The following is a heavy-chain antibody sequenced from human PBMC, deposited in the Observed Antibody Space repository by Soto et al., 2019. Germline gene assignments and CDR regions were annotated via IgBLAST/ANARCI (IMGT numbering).Heavy chain of an antibody. J-gene: IGHJ4*02. CDR2: IHYTGST. CDR3: ATRFGESTPFFFDY. D-gene: IGHD3-10*01. CDR1: GGSISSGGYY. Sequence: SETLSLTCTVSGGSISSGGYYWTWIRQHPGKGLEFIGYIHYTGSTYYNPSLESRISISADTSKNQFSLRLSSVTATDTAVYYCATRFGESTPFFFDYWGQGALVSVSS. V-gene: IGHV4-31*03.